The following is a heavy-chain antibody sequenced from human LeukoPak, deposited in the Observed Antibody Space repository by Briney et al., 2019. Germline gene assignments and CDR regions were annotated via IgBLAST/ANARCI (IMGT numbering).Heavy chain of an antibody. CDR2: ISSSTTYI. D-gene: IGHD3-3*01. Sequence: GGSLRLSCTASGFTFTGHTMNWVRQAPGKGLEWVSSISSSTTYIYYGASVKGRFTVSRDNAEKSVYLQMNSLRAEDTAMYYCARSYDFWSGLDYWGQGTLVTVSS. V-gene: IGHV3-21*01. J-gene: IGHJ4*02. CDR3: ARSYDFWSGLDY. CDR1: GFTFTGHT.